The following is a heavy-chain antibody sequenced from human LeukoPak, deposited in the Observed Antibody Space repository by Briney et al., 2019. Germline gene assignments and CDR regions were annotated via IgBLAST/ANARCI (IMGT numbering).Heavy chain of an antibody. CDR2: IKSKADGETT. J-gene: IGHJ4*02. Sequence: PGGSLRLSCVASGITFSITWMTRVRQAPGKGLEWVGRIKSKADGETTDYAAPVKGRFTISRDDSKNTLYLELSSLKTEDTAVYYCATRPNPRKGPSDFWGQGTLVTVSS. D-gene: IGHD1-14*01. CDR3: ATRPNPRKGPSDF. V-gene: IGHV3-15*01. CDR1: GITFSITW.